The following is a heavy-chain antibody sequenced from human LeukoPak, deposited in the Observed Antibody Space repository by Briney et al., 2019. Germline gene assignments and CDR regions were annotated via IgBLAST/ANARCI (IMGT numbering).Heavy chain of an antibody. CDR1: GYTFTSHG. D-gene: IGHD3-10*01. CDR2: ISAYNGNT. V-gene: IGHV1-18*01. CDR3: ARGRALLWFGELRPFDC. J-gene: IGHJ4*02. Sequence: ASVKVSCKASGYTFTSHGISWVRQAPGQGLEWMGSISAYNGNTNYAQNLQDRVTMTTDTSTSTAYMELRSLRSDDTAVYYCARGRALLWFGELRPFDCWGQGTLVTVSS.